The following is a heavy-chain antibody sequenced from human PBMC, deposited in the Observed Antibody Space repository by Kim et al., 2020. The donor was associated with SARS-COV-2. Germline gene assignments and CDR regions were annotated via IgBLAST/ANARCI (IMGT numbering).Heavy chain of an antibody. CDR1: GFTFSGSA. V-gene: IGHV3-73*01. CDR2: IRSKANSDAT. CDR3: TTYSDSSGPR. J-gene: IGHJ4*02. D-gene: IGHD3-22*01. Sequence: GESLKISCAASGFTFSGSATHWVRQASGKGLEWVGRIRSKANSDATAYTASVKGRFTISRDDSMNTAYLQMNSLKTEDTAVYYCTTYSDSSGPRWGQGTL.